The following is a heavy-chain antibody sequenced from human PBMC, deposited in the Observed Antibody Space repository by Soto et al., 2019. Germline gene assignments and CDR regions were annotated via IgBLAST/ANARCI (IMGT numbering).Heavy chain of an antibody. CDR3: ARASMKRYYYYMHV. Sequence: PGGSLRLSCAASGFTFSSYWMHWVRQAPGKGLVWVSRINSDGSSTSYADSVKGRFTISRDNAKNTLYLQMNSLRAEDTAVYYCARASMKRYYYYMHVWGKGTTVTVSS. CDR2: INSDGSST. CDR1: GFTFSSYW. J-gene: IGHJ6*03. V-gene: IGHV3-74*01.